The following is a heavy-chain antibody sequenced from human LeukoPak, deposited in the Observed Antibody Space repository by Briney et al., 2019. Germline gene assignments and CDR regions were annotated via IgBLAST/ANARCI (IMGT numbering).Heavy chain of an antibody. CDR1: GFTFSSYA. CDR3: AKGGVWFGELKKYYCYYMDV. J-gene: IGHJ6*03. Sequence: GGSLRLSCAASGFTFSSYAMSWVRQAPGKGLEWVSAISGSGGSTYYADSVKGRFTISRDNSKNTLYLQMNSLRAEDTAVYYCAKGGVWFGELKKYYCYYMDVWGKGTTVTVSS. D-gene: IGHD3-10*01. CDR2: ISGSGGST. V-gene: IGHV3-23*01.